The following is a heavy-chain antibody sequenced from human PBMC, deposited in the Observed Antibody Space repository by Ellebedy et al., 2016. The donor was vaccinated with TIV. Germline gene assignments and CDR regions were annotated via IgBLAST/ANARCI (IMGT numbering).Heavy chain of an antibody. CDR1: GFTFSDYY. CDR3: VKVRLTKTTLGWFDP. Sequence: GGSLRLXXAASGFTFSDYYMNWVRQAPGKGLEWVSYISSSGSTIYYADSVKGRFTISRDNSKNTLYLQMSSLRAEDSAVYYCVKVRLTKTTLGWFDPWGQGTLVTVSS. V-gene: IGHV3-11*04. D-gene: IGHD4-11*01. J-gene: IGHJ5*02. CDR2: ISSSGSTI.